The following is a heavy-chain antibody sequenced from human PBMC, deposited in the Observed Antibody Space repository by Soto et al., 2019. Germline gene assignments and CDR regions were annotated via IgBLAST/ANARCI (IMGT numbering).Heavy chain of an antibody. CDR2: IYYNGST. CDR1: AGFLRTDH. J-gene: IGHJ5*02. D-gene: IGHD3-3*01. Sequence: SQKRSHSCTVSAGFLRTDHWRWSRQPPGKGLEWIGYIYYNGSTNYNPSLKSRVTISVDTSKNQFSLKLSSVTAADTAVYYCARTYYDFWSGYSRWFDPWGQGTLLTVS. V-gene: IGHV4-59*01. CDR3: ARTYYDFWSGYSRWFDP.